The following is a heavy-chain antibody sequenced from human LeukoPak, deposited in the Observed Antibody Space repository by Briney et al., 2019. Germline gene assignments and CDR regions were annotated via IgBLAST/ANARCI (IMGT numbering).Heavy chain of an antibody. J-gene: IGHJ5*02. CDR1: GGTFSSYA. D-gene: IGHD2-15*01. CDR3: ARDFIVVVAATGGWFDP. Sequence: ASVKVSCKASGGTFSSYAISWVRQAPGQGLEWMGRIIPILGIANYAQKFQGRVTITADKSTSTAYMELSSLRSEDTAVYYCARDFIVVVAATGGWFDPWGQGTLVTVSS. V-gene: IGHV1-69*04. CDR2: IIPILGIA.